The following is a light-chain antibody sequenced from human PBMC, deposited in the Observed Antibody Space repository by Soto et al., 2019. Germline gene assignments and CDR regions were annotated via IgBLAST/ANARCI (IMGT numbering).Light chain of an antibody. V-gene: IGLV2-14*01. CDR1: SSDVGYYNY. J-gene: IGLJ2*01. CDR2: DVY. Sequence: QSALTQPASVSGSPGQSLTISCTGTSSDVGYYNYVSWYQQHPGKAPKLLIYDVYSRPSGVSNRFSGSKSGNTASLTISGLQAEDEADYYCCSRPSTNTHVVFGGGTQLTVL. CDR3: CSRPSTNTHVV.